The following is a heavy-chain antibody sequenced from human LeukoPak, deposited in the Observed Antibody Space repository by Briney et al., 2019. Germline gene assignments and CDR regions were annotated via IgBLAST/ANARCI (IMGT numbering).Heavy chain of an antibody. D-gene: IGHD3-10*01. V-gene: IGHV3-74*01. Sequence: GALRLSCAASGFTFSSYWMHWVRQAPGKGLVWVSRINSDGSSASYADSVKGRFTISRDNAKNTLYLEMNSLRAEDTAVYYCARELAGHYYGSGSSFDYWGQGTLVTVSS. CDR2: INSDGSSA. CDR1: GFTFSSYW. CDR3: ARELAGHYYGSGSSFDY. J-gene: IGHJ4*02.